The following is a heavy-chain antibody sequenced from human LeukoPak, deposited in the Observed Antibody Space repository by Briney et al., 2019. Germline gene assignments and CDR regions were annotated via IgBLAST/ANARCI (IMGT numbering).Heavy chain of an antibody. CDR1: GYTFTSYD. J-gene: IGHJ4*02. CDR3: GRPLQRGSWTQRALDY. D-gene: IGHD3-10*01. Sequence: ASVNVSCKASGYTFTSYDISWVRQATGQGLEWMGWMNPNSGNAGYAQRFQGRVTMTRNNSISTAYMELTSLRSEDTAVYYCGRPLQRGSWTQRALDYWGQGTLVTVSS. V-gene: IGHV1-8*01. CDR2: MNPNSGNA.